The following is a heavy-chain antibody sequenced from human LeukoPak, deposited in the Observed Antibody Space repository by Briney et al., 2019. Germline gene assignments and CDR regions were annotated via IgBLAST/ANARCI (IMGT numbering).Heavy chain of an antibody. Sequence: SETLSLTCAVYGESFSGFHWSWIRQPPGKGLEWIGEINHSGGTNYSPSLKSRVTISVDRSRNQFSLKLSSVTAADTAVYYCARASNGDYVDYWGQGTLVTVSS. D-gene: IGHD4-17*01. CDR1: GESFSGFH. V-gene: IGHV4-34*01. CDR2: INHSGGT. J-gene: IGHJ4*02. CDR3: ARASNGDYVDY.